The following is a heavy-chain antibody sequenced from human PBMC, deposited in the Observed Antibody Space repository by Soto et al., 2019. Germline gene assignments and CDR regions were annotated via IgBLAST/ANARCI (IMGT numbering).Heavy chain of an antibody. V-gene: IGHV3-23*01. Sequence: GGSLRLSCAASGFTFSSYAMSWVRQAPGKGLEWVSAISGSGGSTYYADSVKGRFTISRDNSKNTLYLQMNSLRAEDTAVYYCAFPPRRDIVVVVAAVDYWGQGTLVTVSS. CDR1: GFTFSSYA. CDR2: ISGSGGST. D-gene: IGHD2-15*01. J-gene: IGHJ4*02. CDR3: AFPPRRDIVVVVAAVDY.